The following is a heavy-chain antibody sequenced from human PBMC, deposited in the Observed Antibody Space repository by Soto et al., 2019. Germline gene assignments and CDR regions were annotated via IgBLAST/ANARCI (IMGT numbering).Heavy chain of an antibody. D-gene: IGHD3-3*01. J-gene: IGHJ4*02. CDR2: ISYDGSNK. V-gene: IGHV3-30-3*01. CDR1: GFTFSSYA. Sequence: GGSLRLSCAASGFTFSSYAMHWVRQAPGKGLEWVAVISYDGSNKYYADSVKGRFTISRDNSKNTLYLQMNSLRAEDTAVYYCARTLYDFWSGSSFDYWGQGTLVTVSS. CDR3: ARTLYDFWSGSSFDY.